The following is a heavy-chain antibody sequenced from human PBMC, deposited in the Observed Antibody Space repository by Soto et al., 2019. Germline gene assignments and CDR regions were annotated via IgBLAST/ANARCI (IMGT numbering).Heavy chain of an antibody. J-gene: IGHJ4*02. Sequence: QVQLVESGGGVVQPGRSLRLSCAASGFTFSSYGMYWVRQAPGKGLEWVAVISYDGSNKYYADSVKGRFTISRDNSKNTMYLQMNSLRAEDTAVYYCAKALIAAAGKGSYFDYWGQGTLVTVSS. V-gene: IGHV3-30*18. D-gene: IGHD6-13*01. CDR1: GFTFSSYG. CDR3: AKALIAAAGKGSYFDY. CDR2: ISYDGSNK.